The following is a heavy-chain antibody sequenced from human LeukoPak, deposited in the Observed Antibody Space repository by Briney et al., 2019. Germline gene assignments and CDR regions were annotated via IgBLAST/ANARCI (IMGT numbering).Heavy chain of an antibody. D-gene: IGHD2/OR15-2a*01. J-gene: IGHJ4*02. CDR3: ARGGLSIMGY. CDR2: ISSSSSYI. CDR1: GFTFSSYS. Sequence: GGSLRLSCAASGFTFSSYSMNWVRQAPGKGLEWVSSISSSSSYIYYADSVKGRFTISRDNARNSLYLQMNSLRAEDTAVYFCARGGLSIMGYWGQGTLVTVSS. V-gene: IGHV3-21*04.